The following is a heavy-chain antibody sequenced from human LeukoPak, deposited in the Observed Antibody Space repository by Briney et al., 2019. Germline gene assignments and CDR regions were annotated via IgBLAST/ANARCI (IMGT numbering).Heavy chain of an antibody. CDR2: IYYSGST. CDR3: ASPGCCSGGSCLAY. D-gene: IGHD2-15*01. J-gene: IGHJ4*02. V-gene: IGHV4-39*01. CDR1: GGSISSSTYY. Sequence: SETLSLTCTVSGGSISSSTYYWGWIRQPPGKGLEWIGTIYYSGSTYYSPPLKSRVTISVDTSKNQFSLKLRSVTAADTAIYYCASPGCCSGGSCLAYWGQGTLVTVSS.